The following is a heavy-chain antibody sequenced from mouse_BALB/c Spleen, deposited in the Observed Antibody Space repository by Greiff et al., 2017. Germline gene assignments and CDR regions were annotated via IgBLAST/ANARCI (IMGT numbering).Heavy chain of an antibody. J-gene: IGHJ4*01. CDR3: ARRPRRDYAMDY. V-gene: IGHV1-14*01. Sequence: EVKLMESGPELVKPGASVKMSCKASGYTFTSYVMHWVKQKPGQGLEWIGYINPYNDGTKYNEKFKGKATLTSDKSSSTAYMELSSLTSEDSAVYYCARRPRRDYAMDYWGQGTSVTVSS. D-gene: IGHD6-1*01. CDR1: GYTFTSYV. CDR2: INPYNDGT.